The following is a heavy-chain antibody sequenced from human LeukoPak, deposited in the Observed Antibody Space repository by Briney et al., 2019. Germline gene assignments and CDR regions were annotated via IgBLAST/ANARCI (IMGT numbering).Heavy chain of an antibody. CDR3: ARDPQRDSFDI. J-gene: IGHJ3*02. Sequence: GGSLRLSCTASGFTFSNYAMSLVRQAPGKGLEWVSTISGSGGSTYYADSVKGRFTISRDNSKNTLYLQMNSLRVEDTAVYFCARDPQRDSFDIWGQGTMVTVSS. D-gene: IGHD1-1*01. CDR1: GFTFSNYA. V-gene: IGHV3-23*01. CDR2: ISGSGGST.